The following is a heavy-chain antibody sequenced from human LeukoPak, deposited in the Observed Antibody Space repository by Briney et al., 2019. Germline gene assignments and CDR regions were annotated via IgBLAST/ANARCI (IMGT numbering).Heavy chain of an antibody. CDR3: AKGRMVRGVIGWFDP. J-gene: IGHJ5*02. D-gene: IGHD3-10*01. V-gene: IGHV3-23*01. Sequence: GGSLRLSCAASGFTFSSYAMSWVRQAPGKGLEWVSAISGSGGSTYYADSVKGRFTISRDNSKNTLYLQMNSLRAEDTAVYYCAKGRMVRGVIGWFDPWGQGTLVTVSS. CDR2: ISGSGGST. CDR1: GFTFSSYA.